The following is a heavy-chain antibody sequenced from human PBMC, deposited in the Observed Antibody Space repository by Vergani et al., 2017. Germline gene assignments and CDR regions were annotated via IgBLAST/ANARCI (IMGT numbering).Heavy chain of an antibody. CDR1: GYNFTNYW. D-gene: IGHD3-22*01. J-gene: IGHJ5*02. CDR2: IDPGDSYT. V-gene: IGHV5-10-1*03. CDR3: ARPYYASSGYVNWFEP. Sequence: EVQLVQSGAEVKKPGESLRISCKGSGYNFTNYWISWVRQMPGKGLEWMGRIDPGDSYTHYSPSFQGHVTISTDKTISAAYLQRSSLEASDTAIYYCARPYYASSGYVNWFEPWGQGTLVTVSS.